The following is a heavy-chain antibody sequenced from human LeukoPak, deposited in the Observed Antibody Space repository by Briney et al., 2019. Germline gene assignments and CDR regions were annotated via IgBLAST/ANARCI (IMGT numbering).Heavy chain of an antibody. CDR3: AKGGVRGVITG. J-gene: IGHJ4*02. CDR2: ISWNSGSI. V-gene: IGHV3-9*01. CDR1: GFTFDDYA. Sequence: GRSLRLSCAASGFTFDDYAIHWVRQAPRKGLEWVSGISWNSGSIGYADSVKGRFTISRDNAKNSLYLQMNSLRAEDTALYYCAKGGVRGVITGWGQGTLVTVSS. D-gene: IGHD3-10*01.